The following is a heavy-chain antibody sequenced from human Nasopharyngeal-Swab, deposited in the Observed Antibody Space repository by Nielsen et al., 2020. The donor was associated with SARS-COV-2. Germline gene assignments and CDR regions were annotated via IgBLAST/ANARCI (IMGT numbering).Heavy chain of an antibody. CDR2: ISRSSSTK. D-gene: IGHD6-19*01. CDR1: GFTLSSNS. CDR3: ASSTIVVAGRGTLGASFDY. V-gene: IGHV3-48*02. Sequence: GGSLRLSCAASGFTLSSNSMNWVRQAPGKGLEWVSYISRSSSTKYNADSVKGRFTLSRDNAKNSLYLQMNSLRDEDTAVYYCASSTIVVAGRGTLGASFDYWGQGTLVTVSS. J-gene: IGHJ4*02.